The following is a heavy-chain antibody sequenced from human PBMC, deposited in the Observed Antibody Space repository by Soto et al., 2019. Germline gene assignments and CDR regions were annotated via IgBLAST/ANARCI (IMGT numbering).Heavy chain of an antibody. D-gene: IGHD2-15*01. V-gene: IGHV3-23*01. CDR2: ISGSGGST. CDR3: AKDLPDIVVVVAATSNYYFDY. CDR1: GFTFSSYA. J-gene: IGHJ4*02. Sequence: EVQLLESGGGLVQPGGSLRLSCAASGFTFSSYAMSWFRQAPGKGLEWVSAISGSGGSTYYADSVKGRFTISRDNSKNTLYLQMNSLRAEDTAVYYCAKDLPDIVVVVAATSNYYFDYWGQGTLVTVSS.